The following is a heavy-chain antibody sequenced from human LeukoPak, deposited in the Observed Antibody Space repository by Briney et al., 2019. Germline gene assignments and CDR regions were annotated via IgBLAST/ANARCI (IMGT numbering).Heavy chain of an antibody. D-gene: IGHD3-3*02. J-gene: IGHJ4*02. CDR3: AKTIMAIFGVVIIPVNFDY. CDR2: ISGGGGST. V-gene: IGHV3-23*01. Sequence: HSGGSLRLSCAASGFTFSSYAMSWVRQAPGKGLEWVSAISGGGGSTYYADSVKGRFTISRDNSKNTLYLQMNSLRAEDTAVYYCAKTIMAIFGVVIIPVNFDYWGQGTLVTVSS. CDR1: GFTFSSYA.